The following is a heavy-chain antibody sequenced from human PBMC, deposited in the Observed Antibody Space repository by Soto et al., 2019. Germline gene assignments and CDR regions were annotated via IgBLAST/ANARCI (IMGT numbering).Heavy chain of an antibody. Sequence: QVQLVQSGAEVKKPGASVKVSCKASGYTFTSYGITWVRQAPGQGLEWMGWISTYYGNTKYAQKLQGRVTVTTDTSTSTAYLELRVLRSDDTAVDYCARVASGYYSPSAYWGQGTLVNASS. CDR1: GYTFTSYG. J-gene: IGHJ4*02. CDR2: ISTYYGNT. CDR3: ARVASGYYSPSAY. D-gene: IGHD3-3*01. V-gene: IGHV1-18*04.